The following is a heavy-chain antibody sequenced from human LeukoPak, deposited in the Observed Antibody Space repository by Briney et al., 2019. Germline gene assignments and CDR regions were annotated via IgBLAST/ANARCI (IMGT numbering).Heavy chain of an antibody. CDR2: IYYSGST. D-gene: IGHD2-2*01. Sequence: PSQTLSLTCTVSGGSISSGGYYWSWIRQHPGKGLEWIGYIYYSGSTYYNPSLKSRVTISVDTSKNQFSLKLSSVTAADTAVYYCARVVDIVVVPAAHWFGPWGQGTLVTVSS. CDR3: ARVVDIVVVPAAHWFGP. V-gene: IGHV4-31*03. CDR1: GGSISSGGYY. J-gene: IGHJ5*02.